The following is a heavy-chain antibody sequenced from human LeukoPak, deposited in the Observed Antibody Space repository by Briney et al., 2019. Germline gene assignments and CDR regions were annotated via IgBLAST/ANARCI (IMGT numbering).Heavy chain of an antibody. D-gene: IGHD3-9*01. CDR2: ITDSGNTI. CDR3: ARSIGLTGGGVDV. V-gene: IGHV3-48*04. CDR1: GFTFSSYA. J-gene: IGHJ6*02. Sequence: GGSLRLSCAASGFTFSSYAMSWVRQAPGKGLEWVSYITDSGNTIHYADSVKGRFTISRDNAKNSLYLQMNSLRAEDTAVYYCARSIGLTGGGVDVWGQGTTVTVSS.